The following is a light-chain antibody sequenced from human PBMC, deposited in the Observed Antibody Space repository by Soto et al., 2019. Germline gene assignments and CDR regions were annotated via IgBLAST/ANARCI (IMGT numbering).Light chain of an antibody. V-gene: IGLV2-8*01. CDR2: EVN. J-gene: IGLJ2*01. CDR1: SSDVGAYDY. CDR3: SSFAGSNTDVV. Sequence: QSALTQPPSASGSPGQSVTISGTGTSSDVGAYDYVSWYQQHPDKAPKLMIYEVNKRPSGVPDRFSGSKSGNTASLTVSGLQADDEADYYCSSFAGSNTDVVFGGGTQLTVL.